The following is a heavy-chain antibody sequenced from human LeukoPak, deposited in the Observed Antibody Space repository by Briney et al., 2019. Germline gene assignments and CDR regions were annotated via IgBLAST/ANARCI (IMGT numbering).Heavy chain of an antibody. CDR1: GGSISGYY. J-gene: IGHJ4*02. CDR3: ARLAGGLQDY. CDR2: IYYSGST. Sequence: SETLSLTCTASGGSISGYYWSWIRQPAGKGLEWIGYIYYSGSTNYNPSLKSRVTISVDTSKNQFSLKLSSVTAADTAVYYCARLAGGLQDYWGQGTLVTVSS. V-gene: IGHV4-59*08. D-gene: IGHD5-24*01.